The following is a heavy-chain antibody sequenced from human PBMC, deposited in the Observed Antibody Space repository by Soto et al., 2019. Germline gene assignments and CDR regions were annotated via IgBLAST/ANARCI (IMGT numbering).Heavy chain of an antibody. CDR3: ARMGSVAGIKVVYFDY. Sequence: WGSLRLSCAASGFTFSSYGMHWVRQAPGKGLEWVAVIWYDGSNKYYADSVKGRFTISRDNSKNTLYLQMNSLRAEDTAVYYCARMGSVAGIKVVYFDYWGQGTLVTVSS. D-gene: IGHD6-19*01. V-gene: IGHV3-33*01. CDR2: IWYDGSNK. CDR1: GFTFSSYG. J-gene: IGHJ4*02.